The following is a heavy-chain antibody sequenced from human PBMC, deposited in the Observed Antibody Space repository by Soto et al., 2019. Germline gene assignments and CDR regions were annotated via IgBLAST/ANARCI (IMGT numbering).Heavy chain of an antibody. D-gene: IGHD3-10*01. CDR3: ARRPTYYYGSGSYSPNYYGMDV. CDR1: GFTFSSYW. CDR2: IKQDGSEK. Sequence: GGSLRLSCAASGFTFSSYWMSWVRQAPGKGLEWVANIKQDGSEKYYVDSVKGRFTISRDNAKSSLYLQMNSLRAEDTAVYYCARRPTYYYGSGSYSPNYYGMDVWGQGTTVTVSS. V-gene: IGHV3-7*01. J-gene: IGHJ6*02.